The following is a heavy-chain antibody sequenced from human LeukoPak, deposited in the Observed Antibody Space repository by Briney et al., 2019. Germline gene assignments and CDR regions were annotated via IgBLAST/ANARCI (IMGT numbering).Heavy chain of an antibody. D-gene: IGHD4-17*01. J-gene: IGHJ4*02. CDR1: GFTFNSYG. V-gene: IGHV3-33*01. Sequence: PGGSLRLSCAASGFTFNSYGIHWVRQAPGKGLEWVAFIWYDGSNKYYADSVKGRFTISRDNSKNTLYLQMNSLRAEDTAVYHCARARTTRGFDYWGQGTLVTVSS. CDR2: IWYDGSNK. CDR3: ARARTTRGFDY.